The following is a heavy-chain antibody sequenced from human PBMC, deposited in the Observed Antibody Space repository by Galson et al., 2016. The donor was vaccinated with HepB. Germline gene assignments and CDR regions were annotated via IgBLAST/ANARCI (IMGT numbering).Heavy chain of an antibody. D-gene: IGHD2-2*01. CDR2: ISDSGST. CDR3: ARGYGSTSSNWFDP. V-gene: IGHV4-30-4*08. CDR1: GGSISDYS. J-gene: IGHJ5*02. Sequence: TLSLTCTVSGGSISDYSWSWIRQPPGKGLEWIGYISDSGSTYYNPSLKSRVTISVDTSKNQFSLKLSSVTAADTAVYYCARGYGSTSSNWFDPWGQGTLITVSS.